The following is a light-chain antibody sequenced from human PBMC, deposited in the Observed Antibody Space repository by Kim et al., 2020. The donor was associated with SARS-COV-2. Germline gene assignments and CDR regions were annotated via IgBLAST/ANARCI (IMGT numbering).Light chain of an antibody. CDR3: QQSYTAPRT. V-gene: IGKV1-39*01. CDR1: QSVSNY. CDR2: DAS. Sequence: DIQMTQSPSSLSASVGDRVTITCRASQSVSNYLNWYQQKPGKAPQLLIYDASTLQTGVPSRFSGSGSGTEFTLTISSLQPEDFATYYCQQSYTAPRTFGQGTKVYIK. J-gene: IGKJ1*01.